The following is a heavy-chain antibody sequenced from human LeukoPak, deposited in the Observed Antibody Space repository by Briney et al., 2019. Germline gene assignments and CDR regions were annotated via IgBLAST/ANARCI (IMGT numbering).Heavy chain of an antibody. D-gene: IGHD3-16*01. CDR1: GGSTSSDY. J-gene: IGHJ4*02. V-gene: IGHV4-59*08. CDR3: AKLAPRGGIDY. CDR2: IYYTMST. Sequence: PSETLSLTCTVSGGSTSSDYWTWIRQPPGKGLEWIGYIYYTMSTNYNPSLKSRVTISVDTSKNQSSLKLSSVTAADTAVYYCAKLAPRGGIDYWGQGTLVTVSS.